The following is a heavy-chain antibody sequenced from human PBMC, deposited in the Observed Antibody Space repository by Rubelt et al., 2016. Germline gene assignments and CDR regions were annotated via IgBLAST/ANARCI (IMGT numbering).Heavy chain of an antibody. J-gene: IGHJ5*02. CDR2: IYYSGST. V-gene: IGHV4-31*03. CDR3: ARDSGSGSYYINWFDP. Sequence: QVQLQESGPGLVKPSETLSLTCTVSGGSISSGGYYWSWIRQHPGKGLEWIGYIYYSGSTYYNPSLKRRVTISVDTSKNQFSLKLSVVTAADTAVYYCARDSGSGSYYINWFDPWGQGTLVTVSS. D-gene: IGHD3-10*01. CDR1: GGSISSGGYY.